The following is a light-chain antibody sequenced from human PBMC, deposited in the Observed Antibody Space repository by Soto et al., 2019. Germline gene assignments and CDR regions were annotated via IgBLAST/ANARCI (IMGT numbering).Light chain of an antibody. CDR2: GAS. J-gene: IGKJ4*01. CDR3: QQYNNWLT. CDR1: QSVSSN. Sequence: EVVMTQSPATLSVSPGERATLSCRASQSVSSNLAWYQQKPGQAPRLLIYGASTRATGIPARFSGSGSGTKFTLTFSSLQSEDFAVYYCQQYNNWLTFGGGTKVDIK. V-gene: IGKV3-15*01.